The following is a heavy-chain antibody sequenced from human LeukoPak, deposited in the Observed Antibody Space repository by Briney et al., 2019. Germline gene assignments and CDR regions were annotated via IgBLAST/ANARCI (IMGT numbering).Heavy chain of an antibody. CDR3: AREEGDGFDV. CDR1: GLNSGVNFDEFG. Sequence: GGSQTLSCAASGLNSGVNFDEFGMNWVRQAPGNGLEWVSGINLNGGSTGYADSVKGRFTISRDNAKNSLYLQMNSLRAEDTALYYCAREEGDGFDVWGQGTMVTVSS. CDR2: INLNGGST. J-gene: IGHJ3*01. V-gene: IGHV3-20*04.